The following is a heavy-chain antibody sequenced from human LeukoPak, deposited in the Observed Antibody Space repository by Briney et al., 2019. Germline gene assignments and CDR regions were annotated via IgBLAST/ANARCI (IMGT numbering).Heavy chain of an antibody. CDR3: VNQISGWVY. CDR1: GFTFDTFV. V-gene: IGHV3-64D*06. CDR2: ISGNGGST. D-gene: IGHD6-19*01. Sequence: GGSLRLSCSASGFTFDTFVMHWARQAPGKGLEYVSGISGNGGSTYNADFVKGRFTISRDNSKNTLFLQMTSLRAEDTAVYYCVNQISGWVYWGQGTLVTVSS. J-gene: IGHJ4*02.